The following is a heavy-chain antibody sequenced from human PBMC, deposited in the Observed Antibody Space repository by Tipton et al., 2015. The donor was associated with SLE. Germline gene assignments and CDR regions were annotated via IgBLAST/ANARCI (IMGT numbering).Heavy chain of an antibody. CDR1: GFSFSSYT. V-gene: IGHV3-21*01. J-gene: IGHJ4*02. CDR3: AREMVGITTALDY. CDR2: ISPRSDYI. Sequence: GSLRLSCAASGFSFSSYTMNWVRQAPGKGLEWVSSISPRSDYIYHADSVKGRLTISRDNAKNSLYLQMNSLRAEDTAVYYCAREMVGITTALDYWGQGTLVTVSS. D-gene: IGHD1-26*01.